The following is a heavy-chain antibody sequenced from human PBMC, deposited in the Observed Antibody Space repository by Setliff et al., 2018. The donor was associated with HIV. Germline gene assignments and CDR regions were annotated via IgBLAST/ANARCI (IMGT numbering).Heavy chain of an antibody. Sequence: PSETLSLTCSVSSGSMTGHYWTWVRQPPGKGLEWIGYLHSLGSSRVSDTPNYSPSLKSRITISLDTSKGQFSLTMTSVTAADTAVYYCARGLSSQTYWGTRSLGLDYWGQGSLVTVSS. CDR3: ARGLSSQTYWGTRSLGLDY. CDR1: SGSMTGHY. V-gene: IGHV4-4*08. J-gene: IGHJ4*01. CDR2: LHSLGSSRVSDTP. D-gene: IGHD2-2*01.